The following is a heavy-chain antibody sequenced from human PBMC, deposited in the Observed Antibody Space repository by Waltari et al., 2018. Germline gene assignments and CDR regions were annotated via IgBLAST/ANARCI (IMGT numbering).Heavy chain of an antibody. CDR3: ATQWGLGGTTPWFDP. Sequence: QVQLVQSGAEVKKPGASVKVSCKVSGYTLTELSMHWVRQAPGKGLEWMGGFDPDDGETIYAQKVQGRVTMTEDTSTDTAYMELSSLRSEDTAVYYCATQWGLGGTTPWFDPWGQGTLVTVSS. D-gene: IGHD1-7*01. J-gene: IGHJ5*02. V-gene: IGHV1-24*01. CDR1: GYTLTELS. CDR2: FDPDDGET.